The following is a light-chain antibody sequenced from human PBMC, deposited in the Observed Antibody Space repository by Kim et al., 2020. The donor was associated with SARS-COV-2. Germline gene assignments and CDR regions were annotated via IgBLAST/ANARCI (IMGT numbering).Light chain of an antibody. V-gene: IGKV1-39*01. Sequence: SASVVDSVTISCRASQTISTYLSWYQQRPGRAPNLLIYNAFSLQRGVPPRFSATVSGTDFALTIASLQPEEFVTYYCQQSFSFPFTFGQGTRLDI. CDR3: QQSFSFPFT. CDR1: QTISTY. J-gene: IGKJ2*01. CDR2: NAF.